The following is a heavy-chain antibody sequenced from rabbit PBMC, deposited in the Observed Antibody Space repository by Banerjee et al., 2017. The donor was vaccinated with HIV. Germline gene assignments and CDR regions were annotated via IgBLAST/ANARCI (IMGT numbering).Heavy chain of an antibody. CDR3: ARGIGGDVGYGYEL. J-gene: IGHJ4*01. V-gene: IGHV1S45*01. CDR1: GLVFSSNYY. CDR2: IYAGSADNT. D-gene: IGHD6-1*01. Sequence: QEQLEESGGDLVKPGGSLTLTCKADGLVFSSNYYMCWVRQAPGKGLEWIGCIYAGSADNTYYANWAKGRFTISKTSSTTVTLQMTSLTAADTATYFCARGIGGDVGYGYELWGPGTLVTVS.